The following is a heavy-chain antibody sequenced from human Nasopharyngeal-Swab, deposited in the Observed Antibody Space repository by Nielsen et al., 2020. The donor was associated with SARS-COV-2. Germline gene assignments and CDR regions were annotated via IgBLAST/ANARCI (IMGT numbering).Heavy chain of an antibody. CDR1: GFTFSSYS. CDR2: ISSSSSYI. D-gene: IGHD3-16*01. V-gene: IGHV3-21*01. J-gene: IGHJ5*02. CDR3: ARGGVRSYWFDP. Sequence: GGSLRLSCAASGFTFSSYSMNWVRQAPGKGLEWVSSISSSSSYIYYADSAKGRFTISRDNAKNSLYLQMNSLRAEDTGVYYCARGGVRSYWFDPWGQGTLVTVSS.